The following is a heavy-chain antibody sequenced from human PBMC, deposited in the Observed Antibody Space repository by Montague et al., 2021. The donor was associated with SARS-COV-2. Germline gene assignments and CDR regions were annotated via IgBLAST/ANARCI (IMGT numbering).Heavy chain of an antibody. D-gene: IGHD2-15*01. J-gene: IGHJ2*01. CDR2: IYGGGDQA. Sequence: SLRLSCAASGFTFSNHAMTWVRQAAGRGLEWVSSIYGGGDQAFYADSVAGRFTISRDNSENTLYLQMNSLRAEDSAVYYCAKDRVVVLLAYWHFDLWGRGTLVTVSS. CDR3: AKDRVVVLLAYWHFDL. V-gene: IGHV3-23*01. CDR1: GFTFSNHA.